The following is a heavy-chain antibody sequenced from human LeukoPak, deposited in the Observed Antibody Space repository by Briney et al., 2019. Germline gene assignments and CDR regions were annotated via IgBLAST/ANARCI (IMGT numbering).Heavy chain of an antibody. D-gene: IGHD2-21*02. CDR2: IRYDGSNS. V-gene: IGHV3-30*02. Sequence: GGSLRLSCAASGFTFSSYGMHWVRQVPGKGLEWVAFIRYDGSNSYYADSVKGRFTVSRDNSKKTLYLQMNSLGAEDTAMYYCAEDRWAYCSGDCKGPFDYWGQGSLVTVSS. CDR1: GFTFSSYG. J-gene: IGHJ4*02. CDR3: AEDRWAYCSGDCKGPFDY.